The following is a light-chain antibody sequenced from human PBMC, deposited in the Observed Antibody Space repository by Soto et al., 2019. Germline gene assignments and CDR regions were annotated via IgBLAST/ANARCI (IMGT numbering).Light chain of an antibody. Sequence: EILLTQSSATLSLSPGERGTLSCRARESVTNYLAWYQQQPGQAPRLLVSAVSNTATGIPARFRGGGSGTDFTLTISNLEPENFAVYSCQQRSDWPWTFGQGTKVDIK. CDR3: QQRSDWPWT. CDR2: AVS. V-gene: IGKV3-11*01. CDR1: ESVTNY. J-gene: IGKJ1*01.